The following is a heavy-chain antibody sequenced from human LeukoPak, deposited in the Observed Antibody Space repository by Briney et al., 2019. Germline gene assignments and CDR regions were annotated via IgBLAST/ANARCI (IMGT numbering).Heavy chain of an antibody. J-gene: IGHJ4*02. CDR3: AKASFFGLHYFDY. CDR1: GFTFDVYA. D-gene: IGHD3-3*02. CDR2: VSWNSGSI. Sequence: PGRSLRLSRAASGFTFDVYAMHWVRQAPAKGLEWGSGVSWNSGSIDYADSVKGRFTISRDNAKNSLYLQMKSLRAEDTALYYCAKASFFGLHYFDYWGRGTLVTVSS. V-gene: IGHV3-9*01.